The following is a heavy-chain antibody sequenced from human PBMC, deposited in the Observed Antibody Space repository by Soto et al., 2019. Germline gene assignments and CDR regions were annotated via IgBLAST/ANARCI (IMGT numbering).Heavy chain of an antibody. CDR2: IWYDGSNK. CDR3: ARGRGYDNDAFDI. V-gene: IGHV3-33*01. D-gene: IGHD5-12*01. CDR1: GFTFSSYG. J-gene: IGHJ3*02. Sequence: PGGSLRLSCAASGFTFSSYGMHWVRQAPGKGLEWVAVIWYDGSNKHYADSVKGRFTISRDNSKNTLYLQMNSLRAEDTAVYYCARGRGYDNDAFDIWGQGTMVTVSS.